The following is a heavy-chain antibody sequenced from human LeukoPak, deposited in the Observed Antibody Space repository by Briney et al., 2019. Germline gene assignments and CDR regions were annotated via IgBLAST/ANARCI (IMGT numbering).Heavy chain of an antibody. D-gene: IGHD3-9*01. CDR2: IIPILAIA. V-gene: IGHV1-69*04. CDR3: AWNYDILTGTLDY. CDR1: GGTFSSNA. Sequence: SVKVSCKASGGTFSSNAINWVRQAPGQGLEWMGRIIPILAIANYAQRFQGRVTITADKSTSTAYMELSSLRSEDTAVYYCAWNYDILTGTLDYWGQGTLVTVSS. J-gene: IGHJ4*02.